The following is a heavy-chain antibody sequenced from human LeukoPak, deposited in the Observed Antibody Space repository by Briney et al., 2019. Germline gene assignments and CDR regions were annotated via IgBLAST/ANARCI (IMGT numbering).Heavy chain of an antibody. J-gene: IGHJ4*02. CDR2: IHTSGST. CDR1: GGSISSYY. D-gene: IGHD3-22*01. Sequence: SETLSLTCTVSGGSISSYYWSWIRQPAGKGLEWIGRIHTSGSTNYSPSLKSRDTMSVDTSKNQFSLKLSSVTAADTAVYYCARDRYYYDSSARYFDYWGQGTLVTVSS. CDR3: ARDRYYYDSSARYFDY. V-gene: IGHV4-4*07.